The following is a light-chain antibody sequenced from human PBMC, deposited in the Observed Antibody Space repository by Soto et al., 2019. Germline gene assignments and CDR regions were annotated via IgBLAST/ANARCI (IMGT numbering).Light chain of an antibody. CDR2: GVS. CDR3: QQYNNWPST. CDR1: QTVSSN. J-gene: IGKJ3*01. V-gene: IGKV3D-15*01. Sequence: EIVMTQYPAPLSVSPGERATLSCRASQTVSSNLAWYQQKPGQAPRLLLYGVSTRSTGIPARFSGSGSGTEFTLTISSLQSEDFAIYYCQQYNNWPSTFGPGTKGEFK.